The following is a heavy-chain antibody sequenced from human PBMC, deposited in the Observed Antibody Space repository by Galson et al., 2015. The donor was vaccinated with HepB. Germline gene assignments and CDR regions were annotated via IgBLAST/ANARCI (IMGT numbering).Heavy chain of an antibody. CDR1: GYTFSDYS. V-gene: IGHV1-18*01. Sequence: SVKVSCKASGYTFSDYSLTWVRQAPGQGLEWMGWINPYSRFTQYAQKVQGRVMMTTDTSTRTAYMELRSLRHDDTAVYYCARGGLGVVVGANLNNWFDPWGQGTLVTVSS. D-gene: IGHD2-15*01. CDR2: INPYSRFT. CDR3: ARGGLGVVVGANLNNWFDP. J-gene: IGHJ5*02.